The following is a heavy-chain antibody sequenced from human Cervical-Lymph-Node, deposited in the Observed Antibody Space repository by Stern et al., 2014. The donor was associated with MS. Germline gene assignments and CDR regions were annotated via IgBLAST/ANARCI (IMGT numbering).Heavy chain of an antibody. CDR1: GLPFSSYA. Sequence: VQLVESGGGVVQPGRSLRLSCKASGLPFSSYAMHWVRQTPGKGLAWVAGTSVDGFRSYYLNAVEGRFTISRDNSQTTVYLQMNGLRAEDTAVYYCATHSGQVVPAAMAFEYWGQGTLVTVAS. CDR2: TSVDGFRS. CDR3: ATHSGQVVPAAMAFEY. V-gene: IGHV3-30*03. J-gene: IGHJ4*02. D-gene: IGHD2-2*01.